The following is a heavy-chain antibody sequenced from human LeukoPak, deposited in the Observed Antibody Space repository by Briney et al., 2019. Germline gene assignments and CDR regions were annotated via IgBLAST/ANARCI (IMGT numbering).Heavy chain of an antibody. D-gene: IGHD3-3*01. CDR2: ISYHESNK. CDR1: GFTFSSYS. V-gene: IGHV3-30-3*01. J-gene: IGHJ6*02. CDR3: ARNVESAYYDFGDGMDV. Sequence: GGSLRLSCTASGFTFSSYSLYWVRQAPGKGLECVAVISYHESNKYYADSVKGRFTISRDNSEDTLFLQMNSLRAEDTAVYYCARNVESAYYDFGDGMDVWGQGTTVTVSS.